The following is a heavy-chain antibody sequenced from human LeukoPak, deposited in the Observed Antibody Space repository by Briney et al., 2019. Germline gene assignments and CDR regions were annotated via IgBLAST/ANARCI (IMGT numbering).Heavy chain of an antibody. J-gene: IGHJ6*02. D-gene: IGHD3-10*01. V-gene: IGHV4-34*01. CDR3: ARGATWVRGVISYGMYV. CDR1: GGSFSGYY. Sequence: PSETLSLTCAVYGGSFSGYYWSWIRQPPGKGLEWIGEINHSGSTNYNPSLKSRVTISVDTSKNQFSLKLSSVTAADTAVYYCARGATWVRGVISYGMYVWGQGKTVTVSS. CDR2: INHSGST.